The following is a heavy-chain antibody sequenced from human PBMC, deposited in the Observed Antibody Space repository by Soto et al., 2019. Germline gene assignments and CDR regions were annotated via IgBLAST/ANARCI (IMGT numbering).Heavy chain of an antibody. J-gene: IGHJ4*02. D-gene: IGHD3-22*01. CDR2: IYPGDSDA. CDR3: AVWFYSDTSGYKGYYFDY. CDR1: GYSFTDYW. V-gene: IGHV5-51*01. Sequence: GESLKISCKGSGYSFTDYWIGWVRQMPGKVLEWMGIIYPGDSDARYSPSFQGQITISADKSISTAYLRWSSLKASDTAMYYCAVWFYSDTSGYKGYYFDYWGRGTLVTVS.